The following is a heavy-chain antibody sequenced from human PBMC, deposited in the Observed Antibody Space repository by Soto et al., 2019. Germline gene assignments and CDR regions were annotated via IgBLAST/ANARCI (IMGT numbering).Heavy chain of an antibody. CDR2: IGGSGKFT. Sequence: GGSLRLSCAATGFKFTSYAMSWVRQAPGKGLEWVSGIGGSGKFTHYADSVKGRFTLTRDNSNHTLFLQMDSLRADDTAVYYCAKHLMGDGAECFEDWGQRTLVTVSS. J-gene: IGHJ1*01. V-gene: IGHV3-23*01. CDR3: AKHLMGDGAECFED. CDR1: GFKFTSYA. D-gene: IGHD3-16*01.